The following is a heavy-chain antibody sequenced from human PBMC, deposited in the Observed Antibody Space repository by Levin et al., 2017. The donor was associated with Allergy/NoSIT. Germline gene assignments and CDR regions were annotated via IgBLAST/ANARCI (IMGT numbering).Heavy chain of an antibody. CDR3: AHRRIAMAGPSFDI. Sequence: NASGPTLVKPTQTLTLTCTFSGFSLSTTGVGVGWIRQPPGKALEWLALIYWDDHKRYSPSLKSRLTITKDTSKNQVVLTMTNMDPVDTATYYCAHRRIAMAGPSFDIWGQGTMVTVSS. CDR2: IYWDDHK. CDR1: GFSLSTTGVG. D-gene: IGHD6-19*01. V-gene: IGHV2-5*02. J-gene: IGHJ3*02.